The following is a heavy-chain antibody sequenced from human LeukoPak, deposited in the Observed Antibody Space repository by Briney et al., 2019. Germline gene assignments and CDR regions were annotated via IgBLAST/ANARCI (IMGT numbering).Heavy chain of an antibody. J-gene: IGHJ5*02. CDR2: INPNSGGT. CDR3: ARGGRAVASLTYNWFDP. D-gene: IGHD6-19*01. CDR1: GYTFTGYY. V-gene: IGHV1-2*02. Sequence: ASVKVSCKASGYTFTGYYMHWVRQAPGQGLEWMGWINPNSGGTNYAQKFQGRVTMTGDTSISTAYMELSRLRSDDTAVYYCARGGRAVASLTYNWFDPWGQGTLVTVSS.